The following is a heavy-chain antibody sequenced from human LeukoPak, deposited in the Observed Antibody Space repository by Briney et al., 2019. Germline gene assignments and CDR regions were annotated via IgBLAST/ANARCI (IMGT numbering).Heavy chain of an antibody. D-gene: IGHD5-18*01. J-gene: IGHJ4*02. Sequence: GGSLRLSCAAPGFTLSSYWMHWVRQAPGKGLVWVSRISSDGSSTSYADSVKGRFTISRDNAQSTLYLQMNSLRAEDTAVYYCARAGVYSYAYVDYWGQGTLVTVSS. V-gene: IGHV3-74*01. CDR1: GFTLSSYW. CDR2: ISSDGSST. CDR3: ARAGVYSYAYVDY.